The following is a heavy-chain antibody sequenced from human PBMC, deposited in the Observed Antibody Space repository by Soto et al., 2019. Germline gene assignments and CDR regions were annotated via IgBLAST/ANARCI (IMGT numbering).Heavy chain of an antibody. CDR2: FDPEDGET. CDR1: GYTLTELS. Sequence: ASVKVSCKVSGYTLTELSMHWVRQAPGKGLEWMGGFDPEDGETIYAQKFQGRVTTTEDTSTDTAYMELSSLRSEDTAVYYCATRHGPFDCWGQGTLVTVSS. J-gene: IGHJ4*02. V-gene: IGHV1-24*01. CDR3: ATRHGPFDC.